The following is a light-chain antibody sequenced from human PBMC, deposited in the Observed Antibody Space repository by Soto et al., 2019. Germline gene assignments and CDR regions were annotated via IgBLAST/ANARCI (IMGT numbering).Light chain of an antibody. Sequence: QYALTQPPSASGSPGQSVTISCTGAGTDVGQYNYVSWYQQHPGKAPKLLIHHVSRRPSGVPARFSGSKSGNTASLTVSGLQTVDEAAYYCSSYGGFNNVLFGGGTKLTVL. V-gene: IGLV2-8*01. J-gene: IGLJ2*01. CDR3: SSYGGFNNVL. CDR1: GTDVGQYNY. CDR2: HVS.